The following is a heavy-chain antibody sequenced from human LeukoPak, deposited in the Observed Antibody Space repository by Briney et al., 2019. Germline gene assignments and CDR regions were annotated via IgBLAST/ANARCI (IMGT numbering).Heavy chain of an antibody. D-gene: IGHD2-15*01. V-gene: IGHV1-2*02. CDR1: GYTFSGYY. J-gene: IGHJ4*02. CDR3: ARAPRGYCSGGSCFDY. Sequence: GSVKVSCKASGYTFSGYYMHWVRQAPGQGLDWLGWIHPDSGGTNSAQKFQGRVTMTRDTSISTVYMELSRLKSDDTAVYYCARAPRGYCSGGSCFDYWGQGTLVTVSS. CDR2: IHPDSGGT.